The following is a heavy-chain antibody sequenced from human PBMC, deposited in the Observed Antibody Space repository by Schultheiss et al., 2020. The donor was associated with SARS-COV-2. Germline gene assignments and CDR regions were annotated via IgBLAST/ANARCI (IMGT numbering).Heavy chain of an antibody. CDR2: ISSSSSYI. V-gene: IGHV3-21*05. J-gene: IGHJ4*02. CDR3: ARGGSGSYSKGYYFDY. CDR1: GFTFGSYW. Sequence: GGSLRLSCAEEGFTFGSYWMSWVRQAPGKGLEWVSYISSSSSYIYYADSVKGRFTISRDNAKNSLYLQMNSLRAEDTAVYYCARGGSGSYSKGYYFDYWGQGTLVTVSS. D-gene: IGHD1-26*01.